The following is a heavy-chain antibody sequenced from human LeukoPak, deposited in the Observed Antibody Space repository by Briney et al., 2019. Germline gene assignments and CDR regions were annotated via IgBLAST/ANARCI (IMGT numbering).Heavy chain of an antibody. J-gene: IGHJ3*02. V-gene: IGHV3-49*04. CDR3: SRFYSSGWASGAFDI. CDR2: IRNLVNGGTT. Sequence: GGSLRLSCTASGFTFGDYAMSWVRQAPGKGLEWIGFIRNLVNGGTTEYAASVKGRVTISRGDSKSIAYLQMNSLKTEDTAVYYCSRFYSSGWASGAFDIWGQGTMVTVSS. CDR1: GFTFGDYA. D-gene: IGHD3-22*01.